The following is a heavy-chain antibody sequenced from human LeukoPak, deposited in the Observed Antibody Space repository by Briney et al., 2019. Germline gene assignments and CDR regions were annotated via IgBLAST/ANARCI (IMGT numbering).Heavy chain of an antibody. CDR2: ISYDGSDI. J-gene: IGHJ5*01. CDR3: AKDLGYKDS. D-gene: IGHD5-12*01. Sequence: QAGRSLRLSCVTSGFPFNNYGMHWVRQAPGKGLEWVAVISYDGSDIYYADSVKGRFTISRDDSKKTLYLQMNSLRPGDTAVYYCAKDLGYKDSWGQGTPVTVSS. V-gene: IGHV3-30*18. CDR1: GFPFNNYG.